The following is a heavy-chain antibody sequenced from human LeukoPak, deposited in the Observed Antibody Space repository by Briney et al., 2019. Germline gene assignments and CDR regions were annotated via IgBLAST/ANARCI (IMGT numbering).Heavy chain of an antibody. CDR2: ISGSGGST. CDR1: GFTFSSYA. J-gene: IGHJ4*02. V-gene: IGHV3-23*01. D-gene: IGHD6-19*01. Sequence: GGSLRLSCAASGFTFSSYAMSWVRQAPGKGLEWVSAISGSGGSTYYADSVKGRFTISRDNSRSTLYLQMNTLRAEDTALYYCAKFTSGWFEDYWGQGILVTVSS. CDR3: AKFTSGWFEDY.